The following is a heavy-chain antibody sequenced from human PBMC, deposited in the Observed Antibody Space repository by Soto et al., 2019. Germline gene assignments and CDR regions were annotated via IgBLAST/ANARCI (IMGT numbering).Heavy chain of an antibody. CDR1: GGSISGYY. Sequence: PSETLSLTCTVSGGSISGYYCRWIRQPPGEGLDWIGYPRDSGSTNYNPSLRSRVTISLDTSKNHCSLKLTSVTAADTAMYFCARITRPDNGALYYFDSWGQGILVTVSS. V-gene: IGHV4-59*01. CDR2: PRDSGST. D-gene: IGHD4-17*01. J-gene: IGHJ4*02. CDR3: ARITRPDNGALYYFDS.